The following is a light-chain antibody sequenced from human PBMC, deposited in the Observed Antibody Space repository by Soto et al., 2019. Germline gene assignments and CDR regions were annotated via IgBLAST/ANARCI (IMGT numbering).Light chain of an antibody. CDR1: SSDVGGSNY. Sequence: QSALTQPASVSGSPGQSITISCTGTSSDVGGSNYVSWYQQLPGKAPKLMIYDVSDRPSGVSNRFSGSKSGTSASLAITGLQAEDEADYYCQSYDSSLSGYVFGTGTKVTVL. J-gene: IGLJ1*01. CDR2: DVS. CDR3: QSYDSSLSGYV. V-gene: IGLV2-14*01.